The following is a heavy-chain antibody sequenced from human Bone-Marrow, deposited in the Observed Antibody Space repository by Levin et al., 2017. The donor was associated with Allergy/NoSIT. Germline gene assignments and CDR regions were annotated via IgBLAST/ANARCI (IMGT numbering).Heavy chain of an antibody. V-gene: IGHV3-30*04. CDR1: GFTFSSYA. CDR2: ISYDGSNK. J-gene: IGHJ4*02. D-gene: IGHD6-13*01. Sequence: GGSLRLSCAASGFTFSSYAMHWVRQAPGKGLEWVAVISYDGSNKYYADSVKGRFTISRDNSKNTLYLQMNSLRAEDTAVYYCARDGRVAAAYFYFDYWGQGTLVTVSS. CDR3: ARDGRVAAAYFYFDY.